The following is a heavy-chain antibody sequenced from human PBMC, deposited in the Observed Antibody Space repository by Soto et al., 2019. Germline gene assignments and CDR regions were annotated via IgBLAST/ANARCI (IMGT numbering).Heavy chain of an antibody. CDR3: AREGSSYSSSSWFDY. Sequence: EVQLVESGGGLVQPGGSLRLSCAASGFTFSSYWMHWVRQAPGKGLVWVSRINSDGSSTSYADSVKGRFTISRDNAKNTLYLQMNSLRAEDTAASYCAREGSSYSSSSWFDYWGQGTLVTVSS. V-gene: IGHV3-74*01. CDR1: GFTFSSYW. D-gene: IGHD6-6*01. J-gene: IGHJ4*02. CDR2: INSDGSST.